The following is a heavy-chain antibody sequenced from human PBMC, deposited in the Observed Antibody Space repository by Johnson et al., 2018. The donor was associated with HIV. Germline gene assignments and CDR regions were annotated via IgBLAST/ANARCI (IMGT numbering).Heavy chain of an antibody. Sequence: VQLVESGGGLVQPGGSLRLSCAVSGFTFSSYWMSWVRQASGKWLEWVGRIRSKANSYATAYAASVQGRFTITRVDSKNTAFLQMNSLKTEDTAVYYCAKELYAPAPFDIWGQGTMVTVSS. CDR1: GFTFSSYW. J-gene: IGHJ3*02. V-gene: IGHV3-73*01. CDR3: AKELYAPAPFDI. CDR2: IRSKANSYAT. D-gene: IGHD2/OR15-2a*01.